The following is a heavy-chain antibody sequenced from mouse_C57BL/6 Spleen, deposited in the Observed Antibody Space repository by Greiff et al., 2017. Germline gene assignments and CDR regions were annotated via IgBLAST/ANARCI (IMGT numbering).Heavy chain of an antibody. CDR3: AKADYGSSLDY. Sequence: QVQLQQSGPELVKPGASVKISCKASGYAFSSSWMNWVKQRPGKGLEWIGRIYPGDGDTNDNGKFKGKATLTADKSSSTAYMQLSSLTSEDSAVYFCAKADYGSSLDYWGQGTTLTVSS. CDR2: IYPGDGDT. CDR1: GYAFSSSW. D-gene: IGHD1-1*01. J-gene: IGHJ2*01. V-gene: IGHV1-82*01.